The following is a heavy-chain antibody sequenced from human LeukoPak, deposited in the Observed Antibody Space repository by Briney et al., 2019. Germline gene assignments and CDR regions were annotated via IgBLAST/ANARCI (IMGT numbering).Heavy chain of an antibody. CDR2: VNPSGGST. J-gene: IGHJ6*03. CDR1: GYTFPRFY. Sequence: ASVKVSCKASGYTFPRFYMHWVRQAPGQGLEWMGIVNPSGGSTTYAQKFQGRVTMTRDMSTSTVYMELSSLRSEDTAVYYCARGYCSGTSCYTPDYYYYYYMDVWGKGTTATVSS. CDR3: ARGYCSGTSCYTPDYYYYYYMDV. V-gene: IGHV1-46*01. D-gene: IGHD2-2*02.